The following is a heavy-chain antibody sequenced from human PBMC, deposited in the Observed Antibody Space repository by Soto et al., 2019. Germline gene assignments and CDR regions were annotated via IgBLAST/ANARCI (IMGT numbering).Heavy chain of an antibody. Sequence: DVPLVESGGGLLQPGESLRLSCAAFGLTISGKKYVAWVRQAPGKGLEWVSGLYDVDGSFYADSVRGRFTTSSDSSKTTVYLQMTDLRPDDTAVYYCATWHEREHAYDVWGQGTTVTVSS. CDR3: ATWHEREHAYDV. J-gene: IGHJ3*01. V-gene: IGHV3-53*01. D-gene: IGHD1-1*01. CDR1: GLTISGKKY. CDR2: LYDVDGS.